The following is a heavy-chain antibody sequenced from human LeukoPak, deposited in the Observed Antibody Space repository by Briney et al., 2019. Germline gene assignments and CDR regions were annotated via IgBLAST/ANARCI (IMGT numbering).Heavy chain of an antibody. Sequence: GGSLRLSCAASGFTFSSYEMNWVRQAPGKGLEWVSYISSSGSTIYYADSVKGRFTISRDNAKNSLYLQMNSPRAEDTAVYYCAELGIIMSGGVWGKGTPVTISS. V-gene: IGHV3-48*03. CDR2: ISSSGSTI. J-gene: IGHJ6*04. CDR1: GFTFSSYE. CDR3: AELGIIMSGGV. D-gene: IGHD3-10*02.